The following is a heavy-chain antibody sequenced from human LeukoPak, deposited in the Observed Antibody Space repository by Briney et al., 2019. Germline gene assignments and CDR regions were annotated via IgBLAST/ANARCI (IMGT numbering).Heavy chain of an antibody. J-gene: IGHJ4*02. V-gene: IGHV3-48*01. CDR1: GFTFSSYS. CDR3: ARVTMVRGVNY. Sequence: GGTLRLSCAASGFTFSSYSMNWVRQAPGKGLEWVSYISSSSSTIYYADSVKGRFTISRHNAKNSLYLQMNSLRAEDTAVYYCARVTMVRGVNYWGQGTLVTASS. D-gene: IGHD3-10*01. CDR2: ISSSSSTI.